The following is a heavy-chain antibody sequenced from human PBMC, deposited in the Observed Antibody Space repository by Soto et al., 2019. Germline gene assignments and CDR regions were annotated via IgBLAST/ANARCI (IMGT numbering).Heavy chain of an antibody. J-gene: IGHJ4*02. CDR3: ARAGSYRYFAY. D-gene: IGHD3-10*01. Sequence: QVQLQESGPGLVKPSETLSLTCSVSGGSVSSGGYYWSWIRQPPGKGLEWIGCISYSGSTDYNTPLKSRVTMSLDKSKNQFSLKLNSVTAADTAVYFCARAGSYRYFAYWGQGTLVTVSS. CDR1: GGSVSSGGYY. CDR2: ISYSGST. V-gene: IGHV4-61*08.